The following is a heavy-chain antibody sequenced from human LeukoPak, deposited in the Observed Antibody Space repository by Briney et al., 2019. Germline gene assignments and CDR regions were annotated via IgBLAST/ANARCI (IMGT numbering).Heavy chain of an antibody. CDR3: AREGSESFLGAFDI. Sequence: SETLSLTCTVPGASISRYFWSWIRQPPGKGLDWIGYTYYSGSTNYNPSLKSRVTMSLDTSKSQVSLKLRSVTAADTGVYYCAREGSESFLGAFDIWGQGTMVTVSS. CDR2: TYYSGST. V-gene: IGHV4-59*01. D-gene: IGHD1-26*01. J-gene: IGHJ3*02. CDR1: GASISRYF.